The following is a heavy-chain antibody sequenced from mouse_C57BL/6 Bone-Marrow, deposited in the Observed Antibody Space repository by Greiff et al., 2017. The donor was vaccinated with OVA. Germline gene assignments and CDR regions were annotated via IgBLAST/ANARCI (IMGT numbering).Heavy chain of an antibody. CDR1: GFTFSDYY. V-gene: IGHV5-12*01. CDR3: ARHVGFSPWFAY. CDR2: ISNGGGCT. J-gene: IGHJ3*01. Sequence: EVQLVESGGGLVQPGGSLKLSCAASGFTFSDYYMYWVRQTPAKRLEWVAYISNGGGCTYYPDTVKGRFTISRDNAKNTLYLQMSRLKSEDTAMYYCARHVGFSPWFAYWGQGTLVTVSA.